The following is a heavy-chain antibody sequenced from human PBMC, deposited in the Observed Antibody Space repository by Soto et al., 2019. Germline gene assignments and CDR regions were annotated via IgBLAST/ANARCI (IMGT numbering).Heavy chain of an antibody. J-gene: IGHJ3*02. CDR3: ATPKITYYYDSSGPRDAFDI. Sequence: ASVKVSCKVSGYTLTELSMHWVRQAHGKGLEWMGGFDPEDGETICAQKFQGRVTMTEDTSTDTAYMELSSLRSEDTAVYYCATPKITYYYDSSGPRDAFDIWGQGTMVTVSS. CDR1: GYTLTELS. D-gene: IGHD3-22*01. V-gene: IGHV1-24*01. CDR2: FDPEDGET.